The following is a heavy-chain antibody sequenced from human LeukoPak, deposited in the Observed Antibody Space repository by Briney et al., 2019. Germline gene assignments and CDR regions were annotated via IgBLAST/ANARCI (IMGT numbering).Heavy chain of an antibody. CDR2: IYPGDSDT. D-gene: IGHD6-6*01. CDR1: GYSFTSYW. V-gene: IGHV5-51*01. Sequence: GESLKISCQGSGYSFTSYWIGWVRQMPGKGLEWMGIIYPGDSDTRYSPSFQGQVTISADKSISTAYLQWSSLKASDTAMYYCARQGSSSADYYYYYGMDVWGQGTTVTVSS. CDR3: ARQGSSSADYYYYYGMDV. J-gene: IGHJ6*02.